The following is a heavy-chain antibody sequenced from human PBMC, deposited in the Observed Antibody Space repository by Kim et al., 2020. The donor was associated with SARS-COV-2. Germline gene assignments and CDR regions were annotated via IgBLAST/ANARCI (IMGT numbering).Heavy chain of an antibody. CDR1: GFTFSSYA. V-gene: IGHV3-30-3*01. CDR2: ISYDGSNK. J-gene: IGHJ3*02. CDR3: AREASGIYMTTDAFDI. Sequence: GGSLRLSCAASGFTFSSYAMHWVRQAPGKGLEWVAVISYDGSNKYYADSVKGRFTISRDNSKNTLYLQMNSLRAEDTAVYYCAREASGIYMTTDAFDIWGQGTMVTVSS. D-gene: IGHD4-17*01.